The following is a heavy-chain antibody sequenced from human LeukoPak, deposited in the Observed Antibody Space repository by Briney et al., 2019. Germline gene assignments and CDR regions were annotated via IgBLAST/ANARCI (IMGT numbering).Heavy chain of an antibody. J-gene: IGHJ4*02. CDR2: IYSDGST. D-gene: IGHD5-18*01. V-gene: IGHV3-66*02. CDR3: VRVGYSYGYGDWNHFDY. CDR1: GFTVSSNY. Sequence: PGGSLRLSCAASGFTVSSNYMSWVRQAPGKGLEWVSIIYSDGSTYYADSVKGRFTISRDNSKNTLYLQMNSLRAEDTAVYFCVRVGYSYGYGDWNHFDYWGQGTLVTVSS.